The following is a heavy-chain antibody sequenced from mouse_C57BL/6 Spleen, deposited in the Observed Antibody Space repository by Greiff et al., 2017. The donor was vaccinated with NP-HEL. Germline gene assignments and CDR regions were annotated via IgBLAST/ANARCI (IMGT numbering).Heavy chain of an antibody. CDR3: AKKGPGSSYDYYAMDY. J-gene: IGHJ4*01. D-gene: IGHD1-1*01. Sequence: VKLQQSGPGLVQPSQSLSITCTVSGFSLTSYGVHWVRQSPGKGLEWLGVIWRGGSTDYNAAFMSRLSITKDNSKSQVFFKMNSLQADDTAIYYCAKKGPGSSYDYYAMDYWGQGTSVTVSS. CDR2: IWRGGST. CDR1: GFSLTSYG. V-gene: IGHV2-5*01.